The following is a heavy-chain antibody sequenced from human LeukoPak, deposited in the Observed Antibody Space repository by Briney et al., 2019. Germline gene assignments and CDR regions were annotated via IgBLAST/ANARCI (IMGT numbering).Heavy chain of an antibody. CDR3: ARDRGSSSVGFDY. Sequence: SETLSLTCAVYGGSFSGYYWSWIRQPPGKGLEWIGYIYYSGSTNYNPSLKSRVTISVDTSKNQFSLKLSSVTAADTAVYYCARDRGSSSVGFDYWGQGTLVTVSS. J-gene: IGHJ4*02. V-gene: IGHV4-59*01. D-gene: IGHD6-6*01. CDR1: GGSFSGYY. CDR2: IYYSGST.